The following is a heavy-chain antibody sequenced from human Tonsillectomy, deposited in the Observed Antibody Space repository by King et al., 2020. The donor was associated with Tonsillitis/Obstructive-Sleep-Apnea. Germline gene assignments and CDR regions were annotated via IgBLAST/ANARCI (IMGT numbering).Heavy chain of an antibody. D-gene: IGHD3-3*01. Sequence: QLQESGPGLVKPSETLSLTCTVSGGSISSYYWSWIRQPPGKGLEWIGYIYYSGSTNYNPSLKSRVTISVDTSKNQFSLKLSSVTAADTAVYYCAREAWPDFWSGYTTPNWFDPWGQGTLVTVSS. J-gene: IGHJ5*02. CDR3: AREAWPDFWSGYTTPNWFDP. CDR1: GGSISSYY. CDR2: IYYSGST. V-gene: IGHV4-59*12.